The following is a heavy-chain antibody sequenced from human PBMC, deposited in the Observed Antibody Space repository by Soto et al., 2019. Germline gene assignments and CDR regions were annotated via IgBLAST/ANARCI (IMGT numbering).Heavy chain of an antibody. V-gene: IGHV3-30*18. CDR3: AKDSSVTAAGSGGWFDP. J-gene: IGHJ5*02. CDR1: GFDFNTYG. D-gene: IGHD6-13*01. Sequence: QVQLVESGGGVFQPGRSLRLSCAASGFDFNTYGLHWFRQAPGKGLERVAAISFDGGSQYYADSVKGRFTVSRDKSNSTLYLQRISLGAEDTATYFCAKDSSVTAAGSGGWFDPWGPGTLVIV. CDR2: ISFDGGSQ.